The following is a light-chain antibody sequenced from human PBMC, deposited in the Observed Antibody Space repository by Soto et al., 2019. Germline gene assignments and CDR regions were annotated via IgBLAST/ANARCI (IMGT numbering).Light chain of an antibody. CDR1: QDSRND. Sequence: DIQMTQSPLSLSASVGDRVTITCRASQDSRNDLSWYQQKPGKAPERLIFAVSFLKSGVPSRFSGSGSGTEFTLTISSLQPEDFATYYCLQHNSNFWTFGQGTKVE. V-gene: IGKV1-17*01. CDR2: AVS. CDR3: LQHNSNFWT. J-gene: IGKJ1*01.